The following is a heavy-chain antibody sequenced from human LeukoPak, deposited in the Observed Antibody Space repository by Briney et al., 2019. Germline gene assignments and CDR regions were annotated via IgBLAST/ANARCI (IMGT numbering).Heavy chain of an antibody. V-gene: IGHV3-23*01. Sequence: PGGSLRLSCEASGFTFSSYVMSWVRQAPGKGLEWVSAISGSGGSTYYADSVKGRFTISRDNSKNTLYLQMNSLRAEDTAIYYCAKDSAGAGTVDNYDYWGQGTLLTVSS. D-gene: IGHD6-13*01. CDR3: AKDSAGAGTVDNYDY. CDR1: GFTFSSYV. CDR2: ISGSGGST. J-gene: IGHJ4*02.